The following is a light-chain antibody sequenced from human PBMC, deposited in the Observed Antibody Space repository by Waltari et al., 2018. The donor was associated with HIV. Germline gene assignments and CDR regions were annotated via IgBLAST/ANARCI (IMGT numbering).Light chain of an antibody. V-gene: IGKV3-15*01. Sequence: SVSPGERATFSCRASQGVNTNVAWYQQHAGQSPRLLIYAASSRATGVPGRFSGSGSGTQFTLTINNLQPEDFGLYFCQQYNTWWITFGGGTRLE. CDR1: QGVNTN. J-gene: IGKJ4*01. CDR3: QQYNTWWIT. CDR2: AAS.